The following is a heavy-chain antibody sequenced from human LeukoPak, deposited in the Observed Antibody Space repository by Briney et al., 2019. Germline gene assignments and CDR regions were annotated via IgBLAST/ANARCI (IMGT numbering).Heavy chain of an antibody. J-gene: IGHJ4*02. CDR1: GFTFSSYA. Sequence: GGSLRLSCAASGFTFSSYAMSWVRQAPGKAPEWVSVIYIGRSTYYEDSVKGRFTISRDDSKNMLYLQMNGLRVEDTAVYYCAKRIEDSTGFWGQGTLGTVSP. D-gene: IGHD6-25*01. V-gene: IGHV3-66*01. CDR2: IYIGRST. CDR3: AKRIEDSTGF.